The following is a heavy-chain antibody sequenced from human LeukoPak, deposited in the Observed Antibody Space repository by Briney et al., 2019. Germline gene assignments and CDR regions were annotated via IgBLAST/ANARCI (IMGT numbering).Heavy chain of an antibody. CDR1: GFTFSSYA. CDR2: ISGSGGST. CDR3: AKDHVLRFLEWLSRGLYFDY. J-gene: IGHJ4*02. V-gene: IGHV3-23*01. D-gene: IGHD3-3*01. Sequence: GGSLRLSCAASGFTFSSYAMSWVRQAPGKGLEWVSAISGSGGSTYYADSVKGRFTISRDNSKNTLYLQTNSLRAEDTAVYYCAKDHVLRFLEWLSRGLYFDYWGQGTLVTVSS.